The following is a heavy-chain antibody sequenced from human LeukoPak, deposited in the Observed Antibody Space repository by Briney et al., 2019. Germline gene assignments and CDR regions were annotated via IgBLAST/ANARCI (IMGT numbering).Heavy chain of an antibody. CDR3: ARPTRDHCGEILTCAFDI. V-gene: IGHV1-69*01. Sequence: GSSVKVSCKASGGTFSSYAISWVRQAPGQGLEWMGGIIPIFGTANYAQKFQGRVTITADESTSTAYMELSSLRSEDTAVYYCARPTRDHCGEILTCAFDIWGQGTMVTVSS. CDR2: IIPIFGTA. D-gene: IGHD2-21*01. J-gene: IGHJ3*02. CDR1: GGTFSSYA.